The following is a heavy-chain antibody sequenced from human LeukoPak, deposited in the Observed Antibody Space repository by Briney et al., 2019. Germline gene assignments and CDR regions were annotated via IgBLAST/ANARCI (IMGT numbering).Heavy chain of an antibody. D-gene: IGHD1-26*01. CDR2: ISSSSSTI. V-gene: IGHV3-48*01. CDR1: GFTFSSYS. CDR3: ARGRQNSGSYSDAFDA. Sequence: GGSLRLSCAASGFTFSSYSMNWVRQAPGKGLEWVSYISSSSSTIYYADSVKGRFTISRDNAKNSLYLQMNSLRAEDTAVYYCARGRQNSGSYSDAFDAWGQGTMVTVSS. J-gene: IGHJ3*01.